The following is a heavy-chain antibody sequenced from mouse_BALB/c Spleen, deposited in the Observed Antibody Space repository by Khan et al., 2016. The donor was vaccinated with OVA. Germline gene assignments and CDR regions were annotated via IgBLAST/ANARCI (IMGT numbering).Heavy chain of an antibody. D-gene: IGHD2-14*01. V-gene: IGHV1-4*01. J-gene: IGHJ4*01. Sequence: QVQLKESGAELARPGASVKMSCKASGYTFTSHTMHWVKQRPGQGLEWIGYINPRSDYTQYNQKFNDKATLTADISSSTAYMQLSSLTSEDSAVYYRARRTTEYALDYWGQGTSVTVSS. CDR1: GYTFTSHT. CDR2: INPRSDYT. CDR3: ARRTTEYALDY.